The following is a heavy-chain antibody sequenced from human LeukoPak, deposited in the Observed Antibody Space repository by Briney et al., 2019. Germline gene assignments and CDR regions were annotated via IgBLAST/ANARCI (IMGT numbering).Heavy chain of an antibody. D-gene: IGHD3-10*01. CDR2: INHSGST. CDR1: GGSFSGYY. Sequence: SETLSLTCAVYGGSFSGYYRSWIRQPPGKGLEWIGEINHSGSTNYNPSLKSRVTISVDTSKNQFSLKLGFVTAADTAVYYWARVRYYGSGSYRGWFDPWGQGTLVTVSS. J-gene: IGHJ5*02. CDR3: ARVRYYGSGSYRGWFDP. V-gene: IGHV4-34*01.